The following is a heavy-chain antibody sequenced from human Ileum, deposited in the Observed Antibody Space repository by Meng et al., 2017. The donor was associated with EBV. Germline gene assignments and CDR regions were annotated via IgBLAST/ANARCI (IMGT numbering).Heavy chain of an antibody. J-gene: IGHJ4*02. D-gene: IGHD3-10*01. CDR2: IYYSGST. CDR1: GGSISSSNW. Sequence: QVQEAGPGLVKPSGTLSLTCAVSGGSISSSNWWNWVRQPSGKGLEWIGEIYYSGSTIYNPSLKSRVTISVDKSKNLFSLKLSSVTAADTAVYYCARGYGSGRDYFDYWGQGTLVTVFS. V-gene: IGHV4-4*02. CDR3: ARGYGSGRDYFDY.